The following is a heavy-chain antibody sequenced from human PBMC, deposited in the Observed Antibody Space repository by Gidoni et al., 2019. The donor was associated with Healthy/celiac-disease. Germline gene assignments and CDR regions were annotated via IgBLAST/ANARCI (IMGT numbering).Heavy chain of an antibody. CDR2: ISSNGGST. Sequence: VSAISSNGGSTYYADSVKGRFTISRDNSKNTLYLQMSSLRAEDTAVYYCVKGWRYSLLYSSSSRGYFDYWGQGTLVTVSS. J-gene: IGHJ4*02. V-gene: IGHV3-64D*09. CDR3: VKGWRYSLLYSSSSRGYFDY. D-gene: IGHD6-6*01.